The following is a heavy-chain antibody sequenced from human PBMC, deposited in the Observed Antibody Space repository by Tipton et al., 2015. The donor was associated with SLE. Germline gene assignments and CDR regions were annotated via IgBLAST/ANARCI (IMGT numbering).Heavy chain of an antibody. J-gene: IGHJ3*01. CDR3: AKDSF. Sequence: SLRLSCAASGFTFSSYAMSWVRQAPGKGLEWVSVIYSGGSTYYADSVKGRFTISRDNSKNTLYLQMNSLRAEDTAVYYCAKDSFWGQGTMVTVSS. D-gene: IGHD3-16*01. CDR2: IYSGGST. V-gene: IGHV3-23*03. CDR1: GFTFSSYA.